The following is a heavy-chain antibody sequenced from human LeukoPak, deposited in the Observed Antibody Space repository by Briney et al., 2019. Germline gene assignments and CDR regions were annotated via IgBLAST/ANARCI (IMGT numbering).Heavy chain of an antibody. CDR1: GYTFSDYG. CDR3: ARGEKLRFSDY. J-gene: IGHJ4*02. CDR2: ISAYNGNT. D-gene: IGHD3-16*01. Sequence: ASVKVSCKTSGYTFSDYGISWVRQAPGQGLEWMGWISAYNGNTNYAQKLQGRVTMTTDTSTSTAYMELRSLRSDDTAVYYCARGEKLRFSDYWGQGTLVTVSS. V-gene: IGHV1-18*01.